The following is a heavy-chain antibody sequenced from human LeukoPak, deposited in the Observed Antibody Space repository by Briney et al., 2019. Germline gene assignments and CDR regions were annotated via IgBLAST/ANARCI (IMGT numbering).Heavy chain of an antibody. D-gene: IGHD5-12*01. V-gene: IGHV3-30*02. CDR3: AKDTVKVTTIRRVPHYMDV. CDR1: GFTFSSYA. CDR2: IRYDGSNK. J-gene: IGHJ6*03. Sequence: GGSLRLSCAASGFTFSSYAMSWVRQAPGKGLEWVAFIRYDGSNKYYADSVKGRFTISRDNSKNTLYLQMNSLRAEDTAVYYCAKDTVKVTTIRRVPHYMDVWGKGATVTISS.